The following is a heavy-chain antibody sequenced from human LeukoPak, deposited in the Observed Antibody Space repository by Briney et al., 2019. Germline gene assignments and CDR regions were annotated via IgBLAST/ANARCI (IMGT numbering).Heavy chain of an antibody. Sequence: PSETLSLTCAVYGGSFSGYYWSWIRQPPGKGLEWIGEINHSGSTNYNPSLKSRVTISVDTSKNQFSLKLSSVTAADTAVYYCARFLHYDFWSGYYNRWFDPWGQGTLVTVSS. CDR3: ARFLHYDFWSGYYNRWFDP. CDR1: GGSFSGYY. CDR2: INHSGST. D-gene: IGHD3-3*01. V-gene: IGHV4-34*01. J-gene: IGHJ5*02.